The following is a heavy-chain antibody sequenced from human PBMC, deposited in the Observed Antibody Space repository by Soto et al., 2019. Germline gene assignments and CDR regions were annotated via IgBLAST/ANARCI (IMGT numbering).Heavy chain of an antibody. J-gene: IGHJ4*01. D-gene: IGHD3-10*01. CDR2: IYHSGST. CDR1: GGSISSGGYS. CDR3: ARGNYYGSGSPYYFDH. Sequence: QLQLQESGSGLVKPSQTLSLTCAVSGGSISSGGYSWSWIRQPPGKGLEWIGYIYHSGSTYYNPSLESRDTISVDIYKNQFSLKLSSVTAADTAVYYCARGNYYGSGSPYYFDHWGQGTLVTGSS. V-gene: IGHV4-30-2*01.